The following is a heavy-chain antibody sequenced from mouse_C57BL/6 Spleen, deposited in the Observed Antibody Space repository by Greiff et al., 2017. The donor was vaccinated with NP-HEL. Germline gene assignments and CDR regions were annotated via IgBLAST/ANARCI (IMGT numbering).Heavy chain of an antibody. Sequence: QVQLQQPGAELVKPGASVKMSCKASGYTFTSYWITWVKQRPGQGLEWIGDIYPGSGGTNYNEKFKSKATLTVDTSSSTAYMQLSSLTSEDSAVYYCARSYYGNYDYYAMDYWGQGTSVTVSS. V-gene: IGHV1-55*01. CDR2: IYPGSGGT. D-gene: IGHD2-10*01. CDR1: GYTFTSYW. CDR3: ARSYYGNYDYYAMDY. J-gene: IGHJ4*01.